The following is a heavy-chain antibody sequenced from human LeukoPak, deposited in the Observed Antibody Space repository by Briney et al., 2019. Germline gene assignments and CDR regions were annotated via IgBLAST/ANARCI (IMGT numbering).Heavy chain of an antibody. CDR2: IVVGSGNT. D-gene: IGHD5-12*01. CDR3: AADPLFYEYSGYDFYY. J-gene: IGHJ4*02. V-gene: IGHV1-58*01. Sequence: ASVKVSCKASGFTFTSSAVQWVRQARGQRLEWIGWIVVGSGNTNYAQKFQERVTITRDMSTSTAYMGLSSLRSEDTAVYYCAADPLFYEYSGYDFYYWGQGTLVTVSS. CDR1: GFTFTSSA.